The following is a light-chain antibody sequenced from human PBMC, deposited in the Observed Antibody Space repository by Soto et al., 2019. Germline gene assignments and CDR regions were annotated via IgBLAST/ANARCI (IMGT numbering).Light chain of an antibody. CDR3: SSYTTSSTLV. J-gene: IGLJ2*01. V-gene: IGLV2-14*01. CDR1: SSDVGGFNY. Sequence: QAVVSQPASVSGSPGQSITISCTGSSSDVGGFNYVSWYQQHPGKAPKVMIHDVSNRPLGVSNRFSGSKSGNTASLTISGLQAEDEADYYCSSYTTSSTLVFGGGTKLTVL. CDR2: DVS.